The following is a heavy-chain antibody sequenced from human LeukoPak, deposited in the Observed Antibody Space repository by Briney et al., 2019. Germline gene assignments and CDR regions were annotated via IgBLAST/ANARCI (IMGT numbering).Heavy chain of an antibody. D-gene: IGHD6-6*01. CDR3: ASPGLSYSSSSGRGDYYHYMDV. J-gene: IGHJ6*03. V-gene: IGHV1-2*02. CDR2: INPNSGGT. Sequence: ASVKVSCKASGYTFTGYYMHWVRQAPGQGLEGMGWINPNSGGTNYAQKFQGRVTMTRDTSISTAYMELSRLRSDDTAVYYCASPGLSYSSSSGRGDYYHYMDVWGKGTTVTVSS. CDR1: GYTFTGYY.